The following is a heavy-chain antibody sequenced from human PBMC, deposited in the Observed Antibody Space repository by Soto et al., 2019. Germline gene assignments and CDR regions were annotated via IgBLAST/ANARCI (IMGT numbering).Heavy chain of an antibody. CDR2: ISGSGGST. J-gene: IGHJ4*02. V-gene: IGHV3-23*01. Sequence: PGGSLRLSCAASGFTFSSYAMSWVRQAPGKGLEWVSAISGSGGSTYYADSVKGRFTISRDNSKNTLYLQMNSLRAEDTAVYYCAKAGRYSGYVSYLREFDYWGQGPLVTVSS. CDR3: AKAGRYSGYVSYLREFDY. D-gene: IGHD5-12*01. CDR1: GFTFSSYA.